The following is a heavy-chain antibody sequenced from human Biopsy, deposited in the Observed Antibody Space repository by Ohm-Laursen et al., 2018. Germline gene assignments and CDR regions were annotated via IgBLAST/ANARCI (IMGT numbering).Heavy chain of an antibody. J-gene: IGHJ4*02. Sequence: SETLSLTCTVSDGSINSYYWNWIRQPPGKRLEWIGNIYYSGSTNYNPSLESRVTMSVDMPKNRFSLKLSSVTAADTAIYYCARGMRSSGWPYFDSWGQGTLVTVSS. V-gene: IGHV4-59*01. CDR2: IYYSGST. D-gene: IGHD6-19*01. CDR3: ARGMRSSGWPYFDS. CDR1: DGSINSYY.